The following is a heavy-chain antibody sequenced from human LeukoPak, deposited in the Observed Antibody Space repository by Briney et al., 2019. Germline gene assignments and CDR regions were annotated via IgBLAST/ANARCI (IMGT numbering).Heavy chain of an antibody. CDR2: ISSSSSTI. V-gene: IGHV3-48*04. D-gene: IGHD4/OR15-4a*01. CDR1: GFIFHTYN. Sequence: GGSLRLSCAASGFIFHTYNMKWVRQAPGKGLEWVSYISSSSSTIYYADSAKGRFTISRDNAKNSLYLQMNSLRAEDTADYYCARSEGGAHFDYWGQGTRVTVSA. J-gene: IGHJ4*02. CDR3: ARSEGGAHFDY.